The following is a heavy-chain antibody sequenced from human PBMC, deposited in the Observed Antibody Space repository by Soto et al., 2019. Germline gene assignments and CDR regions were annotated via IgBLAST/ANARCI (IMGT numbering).Heavy chain of an antibody. CDR3: AKDRIMSFTMVRGISDY. Sequence: PSETLSLTCSFSGDSVTSNYLTWIRQSPEKGLEWIGYMHYTGFSHYNPSLKSRLTISVDRSKNQFTLQLTSVTVADTAVYYCAKDRIMSFTMVRGISDYWGQGTRVIGAS. J-gene: IGHJ4*02. V-gene: IGHV4-59*02. CDR1: GDSVTSNY. CDR2: MHYTGFS. D-gene: IGHD3-10*01.